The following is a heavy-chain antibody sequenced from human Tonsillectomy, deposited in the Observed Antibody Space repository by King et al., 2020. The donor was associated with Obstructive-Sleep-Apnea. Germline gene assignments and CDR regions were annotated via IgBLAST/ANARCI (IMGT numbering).Heavy chain of an antibody. CDR1: GGSISSSSYY. Sequence: QLQESGPGLVKPSETLSLTCTVSGGSISSSSYYWGWIRQPPGKGLEWIGSIYYSGSTYYNPSLKSRVTISVDTSKNQFSLKLSSVTAADTAVYYCARGYDFWSGYYGSFDPWGQGTLVTVSS. D-gene: IGHD3-3*01. CDR3: ARGYDFWSGYYGSFDP. V-gene: IGHV4-39*07. J-gene: IGHJ5*02. CDR2: IYYSGST.